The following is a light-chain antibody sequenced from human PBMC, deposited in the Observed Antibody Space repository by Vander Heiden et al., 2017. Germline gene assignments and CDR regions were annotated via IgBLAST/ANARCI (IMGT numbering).Light chain of an antibody. Sequence: QSVLTQPPSVAASPGQKVTISCSGSSSNIGNNYVSWYQQFQGTTPKLLIYDNKKRPSGIPDRFSGSKSGTSATLGTTGLQTGDEADYYCSTWDTSLSAVVFGGGTKVTVL. V-gene: IGLV1-51*01. CDR2: DNK. J-gene: IGLJ3*02. CDR1: SSNIGNNY. CDR3: STWDTSLSAVV.